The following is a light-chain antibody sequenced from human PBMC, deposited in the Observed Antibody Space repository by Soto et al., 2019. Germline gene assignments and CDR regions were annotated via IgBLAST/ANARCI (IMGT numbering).Light chain of an antibody. CDR1: QSLLYSNGYNY. Sequence: DILMTQSPLSLPVTPGEPASISCRSSQSLLYSNGYNYLDWYLQKPGQSPQLLIFLGSNRASGVPDRFSGNGSGTDFTLKISRVGAEDVGVYYCMQTLQMFTFGPGTKVDIK. J-gene: IGKJ3*01. CDR3: MQTLQMFT. V-gene: IGKV2-28*01. CDR2: LGS.